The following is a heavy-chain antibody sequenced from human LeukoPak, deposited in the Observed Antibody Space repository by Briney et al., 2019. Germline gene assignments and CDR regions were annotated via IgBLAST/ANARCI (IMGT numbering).Heavy chain of an antibody. J-gene: IGHJ6*02. V-gene: IGHV4-59*01. D-gene: IGHD5-24*01. CDR1: GGSISSYY. Sequence: SETLSLTCTVSGGSISSYYWSWIRQPPGKGLEWIGYIYYSGSTNYNPSLKSRVTISVDTSKNQFSLKLSSVTAADTAVYYCARDDRRGKRDYYYGMDVWGQGTTVTVSS. CDR2: IYYSGST. CDR3: ARDDRRGKRDYYYGMDV.